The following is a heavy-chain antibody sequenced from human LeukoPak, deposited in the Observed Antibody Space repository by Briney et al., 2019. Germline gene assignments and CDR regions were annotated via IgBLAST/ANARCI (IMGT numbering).Heavy chain of an antibody. D-gene: IGHD3-9*01. CDR2: ISSSGSTI. CDR1: GFTFSSYE. Sequence: GGSLRLSCAASGFTFSSYEMNWVRQAPGKGLEWVSYISSSGSTIYYADSVKGRFTISRDNAKNSLYLQMNSLRAEDTAVYYCARVGILTGPADYWGQGTLVTVSS. CDR3: ARVGILTGPADY. V-gene: IGHV3-48*03. J-gene: IGHJ4*02.